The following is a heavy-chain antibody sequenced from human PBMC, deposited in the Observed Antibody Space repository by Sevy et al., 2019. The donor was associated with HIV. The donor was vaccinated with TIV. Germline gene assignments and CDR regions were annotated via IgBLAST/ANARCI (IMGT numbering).Heavy chain of an antibody. CDR3: ARDETDDYYDSSGYYDPPDY. CDR2: ISSSSSYI. D-gene: IGHD3-22*01. V-gene: IGHV3-21*01. Sequence: GGSLRLSCAASGFTFSSYSMNWVRQAPGKGLEWVSSISSSSSYIYYADSVKGRFTISRDNAKNSLYLQMNSLRAEDTAVYYCARDETDDYYDSSGYYDPPDYRGQGTLVTVSS. J-gene: IGHJ4*02. CDR1: GFTFSSYS.